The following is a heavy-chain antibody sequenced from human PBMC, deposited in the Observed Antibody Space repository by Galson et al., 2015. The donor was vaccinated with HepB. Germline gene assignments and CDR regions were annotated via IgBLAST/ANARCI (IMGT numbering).Heavy chain of an antibody. V-gene: IGHV7-4-1*02. CDR3: ARDSRLLWFRELPHPPDY. Sequence: SVKVSCKASGYTFTSYAMNWVRQAPGQGLEWMGWINTNTGNPTYAQGFTGRFVFSLDTSVSTAYLQISSLKAEDTAVYYCARDSRLLWFRELPHPPDYWGQGTLVTVSS. CDR2: INTNTGNP. CDR1: GYTFTSYA. D-gene: IGHD3-10*01. J-gene: IGHJ4*02.